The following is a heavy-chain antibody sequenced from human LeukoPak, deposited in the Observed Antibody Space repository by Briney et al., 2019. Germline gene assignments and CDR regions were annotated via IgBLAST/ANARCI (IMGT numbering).Heavy chain of an antibody. CDR3: ARLRGGDGYNTYYFDY. J-gene: IGHJ4*02. Sequence: GESLQISCQGSGYIFTPYWIAGVRQLPGKGLEWMGIIYPGDSDTTYSPSFQGQVTISADRSISTAYLQWSSLKASDTAMYYCARLRGGDGYNTYYFDYWSQGTLVTVSS. V-gene: IGHV5-51*01. D-gene: IGHD5-24*01. CDR1: GYIFTPYW. CDR2: IYPGDSDT.